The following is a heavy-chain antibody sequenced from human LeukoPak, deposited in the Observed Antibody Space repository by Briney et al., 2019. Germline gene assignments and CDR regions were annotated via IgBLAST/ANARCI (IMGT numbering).Heavy chain of an antibody. CDR1: GGTFSSYT. V-gene: IGHV1-69*13. CDR2: IIPIFGTA. Sequence: SVKVSCKASGGTFSSYTISWVRQAPGQGLEWMGGIIPIFGTANYAQKFQGRVTITADESTSTAYMELSSLRSEDTAVYYCARGVCSGGSCYFDYWGQGTLVTVSS. CDR3: ARGVCSGGSCYFDY. D-gene: IGHD2-15*01. J-gene: IGHJ4*02.